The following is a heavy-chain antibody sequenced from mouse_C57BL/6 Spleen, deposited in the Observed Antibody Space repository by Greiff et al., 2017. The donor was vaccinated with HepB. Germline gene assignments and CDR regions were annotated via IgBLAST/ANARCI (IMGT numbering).Heavy chain of an antibody. Sequence: VKLQQPGAELVKPGASVKLSCKASGYTFTSYWMHWVKQRPGRGLEWIGRIDPNSGGTKYNEKFKSKATLTVDKPSSTAYMQLSSLTSEDSAVYYCARSGGLYGNPYWYFDVWGTGTTVTVSS. D-gene: IGHD2-1*01. J-gene: IGHJ1*03. CDR3: ARSGGLYGNPYWYFDV. CDR1: GYTFTSYW. V-gene: IGHV1-72*01. CDR2: IDPNSGGT.